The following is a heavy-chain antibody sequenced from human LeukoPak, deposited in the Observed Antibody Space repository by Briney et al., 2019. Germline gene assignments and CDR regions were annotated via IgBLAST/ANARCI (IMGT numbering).Heavy chain of an antibody. Sequence: SETLSLTCTVSGGSISSYYWSWIRQPPGKELEWIGYIYYSGSTNYNPSLKSRVTISVDTSKNQFSLKLSSVTAADTAVYYCARSRAIFDSSGYPLDAFDIWGQGTMVTVSS. CDR1: GGSISSYY. CDR2: IYYSGST. D-gene: IGHD3-22*01. J-gene: IGHJ3*02. CDR3: ARSRAIFDSSGYPLDAFDI. V-gene: IGHV4-59*08.